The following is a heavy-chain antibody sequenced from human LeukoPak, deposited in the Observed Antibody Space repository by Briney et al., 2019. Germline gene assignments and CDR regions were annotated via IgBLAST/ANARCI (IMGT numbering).Heavy chain of an antibody. CDR3: ARRASGSGGTQAGMDV. CDR1: GGSIISAVHY. V-gene: IGHV4-39*01. J-gene: IGHJ6*02. Sequence: PSETLSLTCSVSGGSIISAVHYWDWIRQPPGKGLEWIGSILYTGSGWVKPSLHSRASISVDTSRNQFSLRLYSVSATDTALYYCARRASGSGGTQAGMDVWGQGTTVIVSS. CDR2: ILYTGSG. D-gene: IGHD2-15*01.